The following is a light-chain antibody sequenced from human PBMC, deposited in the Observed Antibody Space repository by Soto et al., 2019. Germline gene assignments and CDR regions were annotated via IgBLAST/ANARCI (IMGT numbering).Light chain of an antibody. CDR2: EVS. CDR1: SSDVGAYDY. CDR3: RSYTSSSTRV. Sequence: QSALTQPASVSGSPGQSITISCTGTSSDVGAYDYVSWYQQHPDKAPKLMIYEVSNRPSGVSNRFSGSKSVNTATLTISGLQAEDEADYYCRSYTSSSTRVFGTGNKVTVL. V-gene: IGLV2-14*03. J-gene: IGLJ1*01.